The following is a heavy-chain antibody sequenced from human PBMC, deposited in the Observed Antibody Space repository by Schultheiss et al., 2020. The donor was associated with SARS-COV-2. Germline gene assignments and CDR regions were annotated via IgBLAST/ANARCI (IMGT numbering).Heavy chain of an antibody. Sequence: ASVKVSCKASGYTFTGYYMHWVRQAPGRGLEWMGWINPNSGGTNYAQKFQGWVTMTRDTSISTAYMELRSLRSDDTAVYYCASLGVGASHFDYWGQGTLVTVSS. CDR1: GYTFTGYY. D-gene: IGHD1-26*01. CDR3: ASLGVGASHFDY. CDR2: INPNSGGT. J-gene: IGHJ4*02. V-gene: IGHV1-2*04.